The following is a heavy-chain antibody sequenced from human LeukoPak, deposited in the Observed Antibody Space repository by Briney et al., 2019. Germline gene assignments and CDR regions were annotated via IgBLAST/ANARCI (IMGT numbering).Heavy chain of an antibody. CDR3: ARVRIAADAFDI. CDR2: INQDGSEK. Sequence: GGSLRLSCAASGFAFSSHWMSWVRQAPGKGLEWVANINQDGSEKHYVDSVKGRFTISRDNAKNSLYLQMNSLRAEDTAVYYCARVRIAADAFDIWGQGTMVTVSS. V-gene: IGHV3-7*01. CDR1: GFAFSSHW. J-gene: IGHJ3*02. D-gene: IGHD3-16*02.